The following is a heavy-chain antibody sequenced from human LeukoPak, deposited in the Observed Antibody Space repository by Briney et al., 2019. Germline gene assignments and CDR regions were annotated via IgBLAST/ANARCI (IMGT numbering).Heavy chain of an antibody. V-gene: IGHV3-48*01. CDR1: GFSFTAYS. J-gene: IGHJ4*02. Sequence: GGSLRLSCAASGFSFTAYSMNWVRQAPGRGLEWISYIGPGGDIYYADSVTGRFTDSRDTAKNSLYLQMNGLRVEDTAVYYCARRFDSWGQGTLVTVSS. CDR2: IGPGGDI. CDR3: ARRFDS.